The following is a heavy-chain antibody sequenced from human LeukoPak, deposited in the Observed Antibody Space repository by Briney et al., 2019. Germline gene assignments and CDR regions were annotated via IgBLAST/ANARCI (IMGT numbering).Heavy chain of an antibody. V-gene: IGHV4-59*01. J-gene: IGHJ4*02. D-gene: IGHD6-19*01. CDR1: GGSIISYY. Sequence: PSETLSLTCTVSGGSIISYYWSWMRQPPGKGLEWIGYIYYSESTNYNPSLKSRVTISVDTSKNQFSLKLTSVTAADTAVYYCARGTGYSSGWYVYWGQGTLVTVSS. CDR3: ARGTGYSSGWYVY. CDR2: IYYSEST.